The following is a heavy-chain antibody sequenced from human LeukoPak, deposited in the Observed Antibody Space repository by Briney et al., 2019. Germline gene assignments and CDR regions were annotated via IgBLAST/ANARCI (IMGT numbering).Heavy chain of an antibody. J-gene: IGHJ4*02. CDR3: AKGRTPDY. Sequence: PGGSLRLSCAASGFTFSTYVMTWVRQAPGKGLEWVSALSGSGGSTVYADSVKGRFTITRDNSNSTLYLQMNSLRAEDTAVYYCAKGRTPDYWGQGTLVTVSS. V-gene: IGHV3-23*01. D-gene: IGHD2-15*01. CDR2: LSGSGGST. CDR1: GFTFSTYV.